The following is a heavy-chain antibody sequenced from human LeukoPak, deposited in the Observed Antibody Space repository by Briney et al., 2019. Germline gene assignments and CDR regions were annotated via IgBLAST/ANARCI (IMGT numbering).Heavy chain of an antibody. CDR2: IRSKAYGGTA. CDR3: TSDEGEDTSY. D-gene: IGHD1-26*01. CDR1: GFTFSTFA. Sequence: GGSLRLSCAASGFTFSTFAMIWVRQPPGKGLEWVGVIRSKAYGGTAEYAASVKGRFTISRDDSKSIAYLQMSSLKTEDTAVYYCTSDEGEDTSYWGQGTLVTVSS. V-gene: IGHV3-49*04. J-gene: IGHJ4*02.